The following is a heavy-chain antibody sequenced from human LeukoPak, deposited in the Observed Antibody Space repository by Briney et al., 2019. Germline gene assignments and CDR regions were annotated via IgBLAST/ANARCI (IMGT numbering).Heavy chain of an antibody. V-gene: IGHV4-34*01. J-gene: IGHJ6*03. Sequence: SETLSLTCAVYGGSFSGYYWSWIRQPPGKGLEWIGEINHSGSTNYNPSLKSRVTISVDTSKNQFSLKLSSVTAADTAVYYCARLMSFKAARKSTTVTTPAQGDYYYMDVWGKGTTVTVSS. CDR1: GGSFSGYY. CDR2: INHSGST. CDR3: ARLMSFKAARKSTTVTTPAQGDYYYMDV. D-gene: IGHD4-11*01.